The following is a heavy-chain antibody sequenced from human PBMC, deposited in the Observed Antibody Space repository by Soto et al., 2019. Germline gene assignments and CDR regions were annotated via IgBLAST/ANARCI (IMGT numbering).Heavy chain of an antibody. CDR3: AKDIDPYATTVTTSDY. Sequence: GGSLRLSCAASGFTFSSYAMSWVRQAPGKGLEWVSAISGSGGSTYYADSVKGRFTISRDNSKNTLYLQMNSLRAEDTAVYYCAKDIDPYATTVTTSDYWGQGTLVTVSS. D-gene: IGHD4-17*01. J-gene: IGHJ4*02. V-gene: IGHV3-23*01. CDR2: ISGSGGST. CDR1: GFTFSSYA.